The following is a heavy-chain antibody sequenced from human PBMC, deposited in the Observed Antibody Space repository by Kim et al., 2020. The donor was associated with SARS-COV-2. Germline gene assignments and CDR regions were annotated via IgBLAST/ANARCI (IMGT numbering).Heavy chain of an antibody. J-gene: IGHJ6*03. Sequence: VKGRFTISRDNSKNTLYRQMNSLRAEDTAVYYWAKVWGGQGHYYYYYMDVWGKGTTVTVSS. CDR3: AKVWGGQGHYYYYYMDV. V-gene: IGHV3-23*01. D-gene: IGHD3-16*01.